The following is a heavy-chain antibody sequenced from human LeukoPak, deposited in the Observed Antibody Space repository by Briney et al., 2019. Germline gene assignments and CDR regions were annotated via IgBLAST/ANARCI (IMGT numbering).Heavy chain of an antibody. V-gene: IGHV3-21*01. D-gene: IGHD6-19*01. Sequence: PGGSLRLSCAASGFTFSSYSMNWVRQAPGKGLEWVSSISSSSSYIYYADSEKGRFTISRDNAKNSLYLQMNSLRAEDTAVYYCAREASKSGWYLRYFDYWGQGTLVTVSS. CDR3: AREASKSGWYLRYFDY. CDR1: GFTFSSYS. J-gene: IGHJ4*02. CDR2: ISSSSSYI.